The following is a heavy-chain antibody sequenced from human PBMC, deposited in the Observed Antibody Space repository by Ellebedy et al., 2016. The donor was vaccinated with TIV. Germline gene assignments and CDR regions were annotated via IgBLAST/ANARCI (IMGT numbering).Heavy chain of an antibody. CDR3: AKDRIVGRKFGMDV. Sequence: GESLKISCAASGFTFSSYGMHWVRQAPGKGLEWVAFIRYDGSNKYYADSVKGRFTISRDNSKNTLYLQMNSLRAEDTAVYYCAKDRIVGRKFGMDVWGQGTTVTVSS. D-gene: IGHD1-14*01. CDR1: GFTFSSYG. J-gene: IGHJ6*02. V-gene: IGHV3-30*02. CDR2: IRYDGSNK.